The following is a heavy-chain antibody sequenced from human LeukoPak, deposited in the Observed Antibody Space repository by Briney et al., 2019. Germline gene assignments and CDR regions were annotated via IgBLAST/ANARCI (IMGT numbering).Heavy chain of an antibody. J-gene: IGHJ3*02. V-gene: IGHV1-18*01. CDR2: ISAYNGNT. D-gene: IGHD2-2*01. Sequence: ASVKVSCKASGYTFTSYGISWVRQAPGQGLERMGWISAYNGNTNYAQKLQGRVTMTTDTSTSTAYMELRSRRSDDTAVYYCARVSPMPSRWAFDIWGQGTMVTVSS. CDR1: GYTFTSYG. CDR3: ARVSPMPSRWAFDI.